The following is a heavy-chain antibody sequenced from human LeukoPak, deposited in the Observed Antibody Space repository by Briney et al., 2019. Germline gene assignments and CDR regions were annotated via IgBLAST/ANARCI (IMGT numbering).Heavy chain of an antibody. CDR2: IYHSGST. D-gene: IGHD2-15*01. J-gene: IGHJ5*02. V-gene: IGHV4-30-2*01. CDR3: ARVGIVVVVAATPAWFDP. CDR1: GGSISSGGYY. Sequence: SETLSLTCTVSGGSISSGGYYWSWIRQPPGKGLEWIGYIYHSGSTYYNPSLKGRVTISVDTSKNQFSLKLSSVAAADTAVYYCARVGIVVVVAATPAWFDPWGQGTLVTVSS.